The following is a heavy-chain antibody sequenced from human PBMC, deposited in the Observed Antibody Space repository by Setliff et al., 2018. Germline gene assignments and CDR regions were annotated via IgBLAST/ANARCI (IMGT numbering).Heavy chain of an antibody. CDR2: ISGSSSNFI. D-gene: IGHD3-16*01. CDR3: TTDPSPTFGGVIGAAFDI. Sequence: GGSLRLSCAASGFTFSASTMNWVRQAPGKGLEWVSSISGSSSNFIYYADSVKGRFTISRDNYKNTLNLQMNSLKTEDTAVYYCTTDPSPTFGGVIGAAFDIWGQGTMVTVSS. J-gene: IGHJ3*02. V-gene: IGHV3-21*03. CDR1: GFTFSAST.